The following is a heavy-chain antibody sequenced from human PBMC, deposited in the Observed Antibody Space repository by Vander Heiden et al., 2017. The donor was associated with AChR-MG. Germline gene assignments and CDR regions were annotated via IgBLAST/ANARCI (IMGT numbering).Heavy chain of an antibody. CDR2: INHSGST. V-gene: IGHV4-34*01. J-gene: IGHJ5*02. CDR3: ARGLLRYFDWSPKVWFDP. D-gene: IGHD3-9*01. Sequence: VQLQQWGAGLLKPSETLSLTCAVYGGSFSGYYWSWIRQPPGKGLEWIGEINHSGSTNYNPSLKSRVTISVDTSKNQFSLKLSSVTAADTAVYYCARGLLRYFDWSPKVWFDPWGQGTLVTVSS. CDR1: GGSFSGYY.